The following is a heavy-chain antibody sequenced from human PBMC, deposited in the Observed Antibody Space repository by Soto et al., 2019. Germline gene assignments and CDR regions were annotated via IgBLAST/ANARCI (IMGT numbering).Heavy chain of an antibody. V-gene: IGHV3-21*01. CDR3: ARVDFYYMDV. CDR2: ISSSSSSI. CDR1: GFTFSSYS. Sequence: GVSLRLSCAASGFTFSSYSMNWVRQAPGKGLEWVSSISSSSSSIYYADSVKGRFTVSRDNAKSSLYLQMNSLRAEDTAVYYCARVDFYYMDVWGKGTTVTVSS. J-gene: IGHJ6*03.